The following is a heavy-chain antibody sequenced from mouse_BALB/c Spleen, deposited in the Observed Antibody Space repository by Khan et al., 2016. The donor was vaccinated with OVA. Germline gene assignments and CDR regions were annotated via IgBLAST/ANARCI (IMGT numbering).Heavy chain of an antibody. Sequence: QVQLKESGAELAKPGASVKMSCKASGYTFINYWILWVKQRPGQGLEWIGYINPSTGYTEYNQNFKDKATLTADKSSSTAYMYLSSLTSEGSAVYDCARRGLRWDFDYWGKGTTLTVSS. CDR1: GYTFINYW. V-gene: IGHV1-7*01. D-gene: IGHD1-1*01. CDR3: ARRGLRWDFDY. CDR2: INPSTGYT. J-gene: IGHJ2*01.